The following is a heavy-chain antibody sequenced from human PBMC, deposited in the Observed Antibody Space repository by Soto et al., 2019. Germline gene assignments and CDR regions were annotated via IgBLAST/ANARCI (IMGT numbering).Heavy chain of an antibody. V-gene: IGHV3-33*01. Sequence: GGSLRLSCASSVFTFISYGMHWVRQAPGKGLEWVAVIWYDGSNKYYADSVKGRFTISRDNSKNTLYLQMNSLRAEDTAVYYCARSASGSFDDAFDIWGQGTMVT. CDR1: VFTFISYG. CDR2: IWYDGSNK. D-gene: IGHD1-26*01. J-gene: IGHJ3*02. CDR3: ARSASGSFDDAFDI.